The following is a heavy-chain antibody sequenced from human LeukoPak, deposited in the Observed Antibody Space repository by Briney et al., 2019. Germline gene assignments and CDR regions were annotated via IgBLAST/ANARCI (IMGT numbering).Heavy chain of an antibody. V-gene: IGHV4-38-2*02. CDR3: ARHKGGSSEFDC. CDR2: IYHSGST. J-gene: IGHJ4*02. Sequence: PSETLSLTCTVSGYSISSGYYWGWIRQPPGKGLEWIGNIYHSGSTYYNPSLKSRVTISVDTSKNQFSLKLSSVTAADTAVYYCARHKGGSSEFDCWGQGTLVTVSS. D-gene: IGHD1-26*01. CDR1: GYSISSGYY.